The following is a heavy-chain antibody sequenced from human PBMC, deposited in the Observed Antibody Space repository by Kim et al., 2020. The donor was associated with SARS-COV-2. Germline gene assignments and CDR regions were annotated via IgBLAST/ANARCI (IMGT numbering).Heavy chain of an antibody. V-gene: IGHV3-30-3*01. J-gene: IGHJ4*01. D-gene: IGHD3-10*01. CDR3: ARAAYYYGSGSDFDY. CDR2: ISYDGSNK. Sequence: GGSLRLSCAASGFTFSSYAMHWVRQAPGKGLEWVAVISYDGSNKYYADSVKGRFTISRDNSKNTLYLQMNSLRAEDTAVYYYARAAYYYGSGSDFDYWG. CDR1: GFTFSSYA.